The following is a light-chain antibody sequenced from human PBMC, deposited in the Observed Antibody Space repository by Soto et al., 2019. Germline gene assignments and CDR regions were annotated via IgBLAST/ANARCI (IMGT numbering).Light chain of an antibody. CDR1: QGIGND. J-gene: IGKJ4*01. CDR2: AAS. CDR3: QQYNSYPLT. Sequence: DIQMTQSPSSLSASVGDRVTNTCRASQGIGNDLGWYQQKPGNAPKRLIFAASSLQSGVPSRFSGSESGTEFTLTISSLQPEDFATYYCQQYNSYPLTFGGGTKVEVK. V-gene: IGKV1-17*01.